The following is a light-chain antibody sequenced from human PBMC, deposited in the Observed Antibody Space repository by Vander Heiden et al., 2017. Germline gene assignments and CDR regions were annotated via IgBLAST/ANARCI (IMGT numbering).Light chain of an antibody. CDR1: QSVSRH. CDR2: DAS. CDR3: QQSSNWPLLT. Sequence: EIVLTQSPATLSLSPGERATLSCRASQSVSRHLAAYQQKPVQAPRLPIYDASNRATGIPARFSGSGSGTDFTLTISSLEPEDFAVYYCQQSSNWPLLTFGGGTKVEIK. J-gene: IGKJ4*01. V-gene: IGKV3-11*01.